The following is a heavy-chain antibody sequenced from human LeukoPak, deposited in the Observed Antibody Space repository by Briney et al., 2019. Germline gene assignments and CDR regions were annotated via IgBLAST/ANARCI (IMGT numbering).Heavy chain of an antibody. Sequence: GGSLRLSCAASGFTFSSYGMHWVRQAPGKGLEWVAVISYDGSNKYYADSVKGRFTISRDNSKNTLYLQMNSLRAEDTAVYYCAKDGYYYGSGSKPNPLQFDYWGQGTLVTVSS. J-gene: IGHJ4*02. CDR3: AKDGYYYGSGSKPNPLQFDY. D-gene: IGHD3-10*01. CDR2: ISYDGSNK. CDR1: GFTFSSYG. V-gene: IGHV3-30*18.